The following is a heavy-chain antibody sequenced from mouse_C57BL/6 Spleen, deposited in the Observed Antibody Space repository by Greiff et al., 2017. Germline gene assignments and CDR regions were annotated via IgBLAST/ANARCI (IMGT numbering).Heavy chain of an antibody. J-gene: IGHJ3*01. CDR2: IWGVGST. D-gene: IGHD1-1*01. CDR1: GFSLTSYG. V-gene: IGHV2-6*01. Sequence: VQLQESGPGLVAPSQSLSITCTVSGFSLTSYGVDWVRQSPGEGLEWLGVIWGVGSTNYNSALKSSLSIRKDNSKSQVFLKMNSLQTDATAMYYCASSYYYGSHSFGYWGKGTLVTVSA. CDR3: ASSYYYGSHSFGY.